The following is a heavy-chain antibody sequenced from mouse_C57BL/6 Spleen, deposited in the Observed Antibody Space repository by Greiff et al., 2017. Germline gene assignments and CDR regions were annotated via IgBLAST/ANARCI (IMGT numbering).Heavy chain of an antibody. CDR2: ISYDGSN. J-gene: IGHJ3*01. CDR1: GYSITSGYY. Sequence: EVKLVESGPGLVKPSQSLSLTCSVTGYSITSGYYWNWIRQFPGNKLEWMGYISYDGSNNYNPSLKNRISITRDTSKNQFFLKLNSVTTEDTATYYCASRYDYDEGAWFAYWGQGTLVTVSA. D-gene: IGHD2-4*01. CDR3: ASRYDYDEGAWFAY. V-gene: IGHV3-6*01.